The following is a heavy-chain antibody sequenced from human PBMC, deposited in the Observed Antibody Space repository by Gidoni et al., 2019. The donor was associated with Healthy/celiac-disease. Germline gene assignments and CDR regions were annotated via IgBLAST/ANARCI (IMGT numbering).Heavy chain of an antibody. J-gene: IGHJ5*02. CDR3: ARSALSYIVSERKRPMYNWFDP. D-gene: IGHD2-15*01. CDR2: IYTSGST. CDR1: GGSISRGSYY. Sequence: QVQLQESGPGLVKPSQTLSLTCTVSGGSISRGSYYWSWIRQPAGKGLEWIGRIYTSGSTNYNPSLKSRVTISVDTSKNQFSLKLSSVTAADTAVYYCARSALSYIVSERKRPMYNWFDPWGQGTLVTVSS. V-gene: IGHV4-61*02.